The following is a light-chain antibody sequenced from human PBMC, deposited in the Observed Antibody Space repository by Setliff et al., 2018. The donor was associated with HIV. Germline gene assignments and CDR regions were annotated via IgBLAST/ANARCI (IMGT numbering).Light chain of an antibody. J-gene: IGKJ4*01. CDR3: QQHSNWPLT. CDR2: DAS. Sequence: EIVLTQSPATLSLSPGERATLSCRASQSINNYLAWYQQKPGQAPRLLIFDASNRATDIPARFSGSGSGTDFTLTISSLEPEDFAVYYCQQHSNWPLTFGGGTKVDIK. V-gene: IGKV3-11*01. CDR1: QSINNY.